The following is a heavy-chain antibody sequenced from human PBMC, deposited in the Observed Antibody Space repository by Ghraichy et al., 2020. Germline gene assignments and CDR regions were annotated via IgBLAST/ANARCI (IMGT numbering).Heavy chain of an antibody. Sequence: ETLSLTCTVSGGSISSSSYYWGWIRQPPGKGLEWIGSIYYSGSTYYNPSLKSRVTISVDTSKNQFSLKLSSVTAADTAVYYCARTDLEGSSGPFDYWGQGTLVTVSS. CDR2: IYYSGST. J-gene: IGHJ4*02. CDR3: ARTDLEGSSGPFDY. D-gene: IGHD6-19*01. V-gene: IGHV4-39*01. CDR1: GGSISSSSYY.